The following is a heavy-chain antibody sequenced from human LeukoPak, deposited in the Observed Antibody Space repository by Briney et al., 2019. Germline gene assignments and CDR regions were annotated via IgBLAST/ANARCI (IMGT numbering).Heavy chain of an antibody. V-gene: IGHV4-34*01. CDR2: INHSGST. Sequence: PSETLSLTCTVSGDSMNNYYWSWIRQPPGKGLEWIGEINHSGSTNYIPSLKSRVTISVDTSKNQFSLKLNSVTAADTAVYYCARVLVAAANDYWGQGTLVTVSS. CDR3: ARVLVAAANDY. D-gene: IGHD5-12*01. J-gene: IGHJ4*02. CDR1: GDSMNNYY.